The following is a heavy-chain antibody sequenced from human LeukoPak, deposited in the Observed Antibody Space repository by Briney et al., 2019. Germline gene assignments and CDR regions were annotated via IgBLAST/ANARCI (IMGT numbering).Heavy chain of an antibody. J-gene: IGHJ3*02. CDR1: VDSISGGSYY. CDR3: ARHFVSGSDAFDI. Sequence: SETPSLTCTLSVDSISGGSYYSGWVRQPPGKWLGWIGIIYYSGRTYYIPSLKSRVPISEDTSENQFPLKLSSVTAADTAVYYCARHFVSGSDAFDIWGQGTMVTVSS. CDR2: IYYSGRT. D-gene: IGHD1-26*01. V-gene: IGHV4-39*01.